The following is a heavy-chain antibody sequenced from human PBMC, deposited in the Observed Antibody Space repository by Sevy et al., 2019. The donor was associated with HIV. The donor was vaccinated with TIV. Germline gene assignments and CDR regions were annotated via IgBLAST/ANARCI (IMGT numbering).Heavy chain of an antibody. V-gene: IGHV6-1*01. Sequence: KQSQSLSLTCAISGDSVSSNSAAWNWIRQSPSRGLEWLGRTYYRSKWYNDYAVSVKSRITINPDTSKNQFSLQLNSVTPEDTAVYYCAREGNYYTNSGDAFDIWGQGTMVTVSS. CDR2: TYYRSKWYN. CDR3: AREGNYYTNSGDAFDI. CDR1: GDSVSSNSAA. J-gene: IGHJ3*02. D-gene: IGHD3-22*01.